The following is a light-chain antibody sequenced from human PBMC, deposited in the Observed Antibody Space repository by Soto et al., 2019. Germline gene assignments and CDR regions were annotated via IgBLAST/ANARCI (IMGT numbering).Light chain of an antibody. CDR1: QSVSSSS. CDR2: GAS. CDR3: QQYGSSPIT. V-gene: IGKV3-20*01. J-gene: IGKJ4*01. Sequence: EIVLTQSPGTLSLSPGERATLSCRAIQSVSSSSLAWSQQKPGQAPRLLIYGASSRATGIPDRFSGSGSGTDFTLTISRLEPEDFAVYYCQQYGSSPITFGGGTKVEIK.